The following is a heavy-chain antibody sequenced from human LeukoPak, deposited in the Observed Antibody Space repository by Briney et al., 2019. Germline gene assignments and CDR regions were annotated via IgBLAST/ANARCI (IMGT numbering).Heavy chain of an antibody. V-gene: IGHV3-23*01. CDR3: AKARYSSSWYSWFDP. Sequence: GGSLRLSCAASGFTFSNYAMSWVRRAPGKGLEWVSAISGSGGSTYYADSVKGRFTISRDNSKNTLYLQMNSLRAEDTAVYYCAKARYSSSWYSWFDPWGQGTLVTVSS. D-gene: IGHD6-13*01. CDR1: GFTFSNYA. CDR2: ISGSGGST. J-gene: IGHJ5*02.